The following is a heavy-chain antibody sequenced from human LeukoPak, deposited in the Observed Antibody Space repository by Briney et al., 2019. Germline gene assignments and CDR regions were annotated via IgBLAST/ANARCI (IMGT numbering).Heavy chain of an antibody. V-gene: IGHV3-21*01. Sequence: TGGSLRLSCAASGFTFSSYSMNWVRQAPGKGLGWVSSISSSSSYIYYADSVKGRFTISRDNAKNSLYLQMNSLRAEDTAVYYCARGGAAAGIDYWGQGTLVTVSS. CDR1: GFTFSSYS. CDR3: ARGGAAAGIDY. CDR2: ISSSSSYI. D-gene: IGHD6-13*01. J-gene: IGHJ4*02.